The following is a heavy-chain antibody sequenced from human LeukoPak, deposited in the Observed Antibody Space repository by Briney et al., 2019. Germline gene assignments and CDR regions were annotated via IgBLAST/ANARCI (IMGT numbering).Heavy chain of an antibody. CDR2: IYTSGST. D-gene: IGHD3-3*01. CDR3: ARDQKWEYYDFWSGYYKIQGERDDDAFDT. J-gene: IGHJ3*02. CDR1: GGSISSGSYY. V-gene: IGHV4-61*02. Sequence: PSETLSLTCTVSGGSISSGSYYWSWIRQPAGKGLEWIGRIYTSGSTNYNPSLKSRVTISVDTSKNQFSLKLSSVTAADTAVYYCARDQKWEYYDFWSGYYKIQGERDDDAFDTWGQGTMVTVSS.